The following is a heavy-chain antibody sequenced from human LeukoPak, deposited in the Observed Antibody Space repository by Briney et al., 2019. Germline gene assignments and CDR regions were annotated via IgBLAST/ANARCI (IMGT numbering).Heavy chain of an antibody. CDR1: GGSIRSYY. CDR3: ARNSGSSFRFRYYYYGMDV. CDR2: IYYSGST. J-gene: IGHJ6*02. D-gene: IGHD1-26*01. V-gene: IGHV4-59*01. Sequence: PSETLSLTCTVSGGSIRSYYWSWIRQSPGKGLEWIGYIYYSGSTNYNPSLKSRVNISVDTSKNQFSLKLSSVTAADTAVYYCARNSGSSFRFRYYYYGMDVWGQGTTVTVSS.